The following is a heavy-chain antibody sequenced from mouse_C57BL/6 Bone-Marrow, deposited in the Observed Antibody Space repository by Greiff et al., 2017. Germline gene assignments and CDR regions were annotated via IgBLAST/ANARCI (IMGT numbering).Heavy chain of an antibody. CDR3: AILTGTNY. Sequence: VKLMESGPELVKPGASVKISCKASGYAFSSSWMNWVKQRPGKGLEWIGRIYPGDGDTNYNVKFKGKATLTADKTSSTAYMQLSSLTSEDSAVYFCAILTGTNYWGQGTTLTVSS. CDR1: GYAFSSSW. V-gene: IGHV1-82*01. CDR2: IYPGDGDT. D-gene: IGHD4-1*01. J-gene: IGHJ2*01.